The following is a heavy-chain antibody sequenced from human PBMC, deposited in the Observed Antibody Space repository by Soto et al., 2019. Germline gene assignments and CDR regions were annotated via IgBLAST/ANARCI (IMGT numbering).Heavy chain of an antibody. CDR1: GFTFSSYG. Sequence: GSLRLSCAASGFTFSSYGMHWVRQAPGKGLEWVAVIWYDGSNKYYADSVKGRFTISRDNSKNTLYLQMNSLRAEDTAVYYCARDLKNTAEEFYFDYWGQGTLVTVSS. CDR3: ARDLKNTAEEFYFDY. CDR2: IWYDGSNK. V-gene: IGHV3-33*01. J-gene: IGHJ4*02. D-gene: IGHD5-18*01.